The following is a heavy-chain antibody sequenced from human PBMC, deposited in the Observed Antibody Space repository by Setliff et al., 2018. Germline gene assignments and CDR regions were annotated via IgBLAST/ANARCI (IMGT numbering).Heavy chain of an antibody. Sequence: PSETLSLTCSVSGGSISPYYWSWIRQPPGKKLEWIGYIYYSGSTIYNPSLKSRLTISLDTSKNQFSLTLSSVTAADTAVYYCARMSGFLYMDVWGKGTTVTVSS. D-gene: IGHD3-3*01. CDR3: ARMSGFLYMDV. CDR2: IYYSGST. CDR1: GGSISPYY. J-gene: IGHJ6*03. V-gene: IGHV4-59*08.